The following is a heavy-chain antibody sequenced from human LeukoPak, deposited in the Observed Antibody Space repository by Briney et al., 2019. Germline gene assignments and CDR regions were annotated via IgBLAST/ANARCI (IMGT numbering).Heavy chain of an antibody. Sequence: SETLSLTCTASGCSISSSSYYWGWLRQPPGKGLEWIGSIYYSGSTYYNPAHKSRLTISVETSKNQLSLKLSSVTAVDTAVYYCSRLIDIVLMVYAGLSDPWRQGTLVTV. V-gene: IGHV4-39*01. CDR3: SRLIDIVLMVYAGLSDP. D-gene: IGHD2-8*01. CDR1: GCSISSSSYY. J-gene: IGHJ5*02. CDR2: IYYSGST.